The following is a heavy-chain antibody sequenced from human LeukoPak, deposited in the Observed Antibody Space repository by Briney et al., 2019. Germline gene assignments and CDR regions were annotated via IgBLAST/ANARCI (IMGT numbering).Heavy chain of an antibody. CDR3: AREPGIAAAGHG. J-gene: IGHJ4*02. V-gene: IGHV4-39*07. CDR2: IYYSGST. CDR1: GGSISSSSYY. D-gene: IGHD6-13*01. Sequence: SETLSLTCTVSGGSISSSSYYWGWIRQPPGKGLEWIGSIYYSGSTYYNPSLKSRVTISVDTSKNQFSLKLSSVTAADTAVYYCAREPGIAAAGHGWGQGTLVTVSS.